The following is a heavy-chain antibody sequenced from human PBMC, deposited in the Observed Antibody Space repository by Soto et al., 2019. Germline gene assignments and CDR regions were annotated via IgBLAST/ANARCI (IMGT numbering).Heavy chain of an antibody. J-gene: IGHJ5*02. D-gene: IGHD3-3*01. V-gene: IGHV1-18*01. CDR3: ARDPNEYWTSYWFDP. Sequence: QVQLVQSGAEVKKPGASVKVSCKASGYNFNIYGINWVRQAPGQVLELMGWISAYDGKTTYAEKFQGRVTMTTDAPTSTASMELRSLRSDDTAVSSCARDPNEYWTSYWFDPWGQGTLVTVSS. CDR2: ISAYDGKT. CDR1: GYNFNIYG.